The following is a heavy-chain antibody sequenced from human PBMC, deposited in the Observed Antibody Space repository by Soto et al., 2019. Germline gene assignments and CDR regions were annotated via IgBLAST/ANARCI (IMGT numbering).Heavy chain of an antibody. CDR3: ARAHAPTLPFDY. V-gene: IGHV4-59*01. CDR2: IFHSGNA. D-gene: IGHD2-15*01. J-gene: IGHJ4*02. CDR1: GGSIRNVY. Sequence: NPXETLCLTCTVAGGSIRNVYWSWIRQPPGKGLEWIGFIFHSGNAKYNPSLKSRVTMSVDTSKNQFSLSLDSVTAADTAVYFCARAHAPTLPFDYWGQGTLVTVSS.